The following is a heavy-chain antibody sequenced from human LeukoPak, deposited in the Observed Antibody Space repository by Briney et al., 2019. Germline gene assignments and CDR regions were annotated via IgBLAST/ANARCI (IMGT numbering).Heavy chain of an antibody. Sequence: ASVKVSCKASGYTFTGYYMHWVRQAPGQGLEWMGWINPNSGGTNYAQKFQGRVTMTRDTSISTAYMELSRLRSDDTAVYYCARVLESGYSYGPMVYWFDPWGQGTLVTVSS. J-gene: IGHJ5*02. CDR3: ARVLESGYSYGPMVYWFDP. V-gene: IGHV1-2*02. CDR1: GYTFTGYY. CDR2: INPNSGGT. D-gene: IGHD5-18*01.